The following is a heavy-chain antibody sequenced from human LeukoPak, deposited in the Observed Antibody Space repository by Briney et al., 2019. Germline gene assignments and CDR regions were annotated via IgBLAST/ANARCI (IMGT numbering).Heavy chain of an antibody. CDR2: INPSGGNT. CDR1: GYTFTSYY. Sequence: ASVKVSCKASGYTFTSYYMHWVRQAPGQGLEWMGIINPSGGNTSYAQKFQGRVTMTRDTSTSTVYMELSSLRSEDTAVYYCARKRLRYCSSTSCPSGGYGMDVWGQGTTVTVSS. V-gene: IGHV1-46*01. D-gene: IGHD2-2*01. J-gene: IGHJ6*02. CDR3: ARKRLRYCSSTSCPSGGYGMDV.